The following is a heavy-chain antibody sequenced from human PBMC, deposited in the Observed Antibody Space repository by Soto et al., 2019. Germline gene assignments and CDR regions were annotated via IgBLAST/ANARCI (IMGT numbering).Heavy chain of an antibody. V-gene: IGHV4-39*01. D-gene: IGHD2-2*01. CDR3: ARQLKMGGEDIVVVPAAMGGGYFDY. J-gene: IGHJ4*02. CDR2: FYYSGST. CDR1: GGSISSSSYY. Sequence: KPSETLSLTCTVSGGSISSSSYYWGWIRQPPGKGLEWIGSFYYSGSTYYNPSLKSRVTISVDTSKNQFSLKLSSVTAADTAVYYCARQLKMGGEDIVVVPAAMGGGYFDYWGQGTLVTVSS.